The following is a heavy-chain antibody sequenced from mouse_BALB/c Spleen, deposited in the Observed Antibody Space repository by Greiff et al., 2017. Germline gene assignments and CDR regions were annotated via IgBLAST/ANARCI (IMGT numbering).Heavy chain of an antibody. CDR3: ARPPVLGTVVKAWYFDV. D-gene: IGHD1-1*01. Sequence: DVKLVESGGGLVQPGGSLKLSCAASGFTFSSYTMSWVRQTPEKRLEWVAYISNGGGSTYYPDTVKGRFTISRDNAKNTLYLLMSSLKSEDTAMYYCARPPVLGTVVKAWYFDVWGAGTTVTVSS. CDR2: ISNGGGST. CDR1: GFTFSSYT. J-gene: IGHJ1*01. V-gene: IGHV5-12-2*01.